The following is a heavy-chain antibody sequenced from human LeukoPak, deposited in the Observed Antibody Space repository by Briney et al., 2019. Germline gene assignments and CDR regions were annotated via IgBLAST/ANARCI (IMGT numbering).Heavy chain of an antibody. CDR2: IYYNGRA. CDR3: VRGSGSWGPFDY. D-gene: IGHD6-13*01. J-gene: IGHJ4*03. Sequence: AETLSLTCTVSGGSINGYYWSWIRQPPGKGLEWIGYIYYNGRANYNPSLESRVTISVDTSKNRFSLKVTSVTAADTAMYYCVRGSGSWGPFDYWGQGTMVTVSS. CDR1: GGSINGYY. V-gene: IGHV4-59*01.